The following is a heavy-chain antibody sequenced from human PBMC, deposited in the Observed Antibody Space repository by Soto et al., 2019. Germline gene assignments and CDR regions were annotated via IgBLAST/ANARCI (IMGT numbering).Heavy chain of an antibody. V-gene: IGHV1-2*04. J-gene: IGHJ6*02. Sequence: ASVKVSCTASGYTFTGYYMHWVRQAPGQGLEWMGWINPNSGGTNYAQKFQGWVTMTRDTSISTAYMELSRLRSDDTAVYYCALLYGGTRGYGMDVWGQGTTVTVSS. CDR3: ALLYGGTRGYGMDV. D-gene: IGHD2-8*01. CDR1: GYTFTGYY. CDR2: INPNSGGT.